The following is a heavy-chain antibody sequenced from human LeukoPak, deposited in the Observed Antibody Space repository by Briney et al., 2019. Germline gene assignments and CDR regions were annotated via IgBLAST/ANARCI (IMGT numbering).Heavy chain of an antibody. V-gene: IGHV4-38-2*02. CDR2: IYRSGST. D-gene: IGHD3-10*01. CDR1: GYSISSGYY. J-gene: IGHJ5*02. Sequence: SETLSLTCTVSGYSISSGYYWGWIRQPPGKGLEWIGSIYRSGSTYYNPSLKSRVTISVDTSKNQFSLKLSSVTAADTAVYYCARGPMVRGVNNWFDPWGQGTLVTVSS. CDR3: ARGPMVRGVNNWFDP.